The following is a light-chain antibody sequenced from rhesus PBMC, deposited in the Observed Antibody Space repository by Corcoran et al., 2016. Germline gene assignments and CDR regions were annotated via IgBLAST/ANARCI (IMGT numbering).Light chain of an antibody. V-gene: IGLV2-32*02. CDR2: EVS. CDR1: SSDIGGYNY. Sequence: QAALTQPRSVSGSPGQSVTISCTGTSSDIGGYNYVSWYQQHPGTAPKLMISEVSKRPSGVSDRFSGSKSGKTASLTISGLQAEDEADYYCSSYAGINIYIFGGGTRLTVL. J-gene: IGLJ1*01. CDR3: SSYAGINIYI.